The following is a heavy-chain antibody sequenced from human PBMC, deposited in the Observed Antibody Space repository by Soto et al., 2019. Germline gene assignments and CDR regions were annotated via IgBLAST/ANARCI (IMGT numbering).Heavy chain of an antibody. CDR1: GYTFTSYD. D-gene: IGHD3-9*01. Sequence: QVQLVQSGAEVKKPGASVKVSCKASGYTFTSYDINWVRQATGQGLEWMGWMNPNSGNTGYAQKFQGGVTMTRNTSISTDYMELSSLRSEDTAVYYCARFAYYDILTGYYRGWFDPWGQGTLVTVSS. CDR3: ARFAYYDILTGYYRGWFDP. J-gene: IGHJ5*02. V-gene: IGHV1-8*01. CDR2: MNPNSGNT.